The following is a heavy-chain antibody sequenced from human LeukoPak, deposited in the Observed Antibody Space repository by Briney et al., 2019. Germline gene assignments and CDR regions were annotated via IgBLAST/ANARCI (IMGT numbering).Heavy chain of an antibody. J-gene: IGHJ4*02. D-gene: IGHD1-1*01. CDR3: ATPPLEGGF. Sequence: GGSLRLSXAASGFTFSSYTMNWVRQAPGKGLEWVSSISSSSSYIYYADSMKGRFTISRDNAKNSLYLQMNSLRAEETAVYYCATPPLEGGFWGQGTLVTVSS. CDR1: GFTFSSYT. CDR2: ISSSSSYI. V-gene: IGHV3-21*01.